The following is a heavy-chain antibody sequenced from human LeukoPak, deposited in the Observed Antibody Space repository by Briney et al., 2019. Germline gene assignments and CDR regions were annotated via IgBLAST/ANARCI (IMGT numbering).Heavy chain of an antibody. Sequence: ASVKVSCKASGYTFTGYYMHWVRQAPGQGLEWMGWINPNSGGTNYAQKFQGWVTMTRDTSISTAYMELSGLRSDDTAVYYCARPKSSGWFLDFDPWGQGTLVTVSS. J-gene: IGHJ5*02. CDR2: INPNSGGT. D-gene: IGHD6-19*01. CDR1: GYTFTGYY. CDR3: ARPKSSGWFLDFDP. V-gene: IGHV1-2*04.